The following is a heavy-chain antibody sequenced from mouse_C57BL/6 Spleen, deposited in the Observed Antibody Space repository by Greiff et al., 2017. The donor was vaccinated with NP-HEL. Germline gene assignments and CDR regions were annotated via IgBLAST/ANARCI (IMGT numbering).Heavy chain of an antibody. J-gene: IGHJ4*01. CDR3: ARSGYSNYGPYYAMDY. CDR1: GYAFSSYW. CDR2: IYPGDGDT. D-gene: IGHD2-5*01. V-gene: IGHV1-80*01. Sequence: VQLQQSGAELVKPGASVKISCKASGYAFSSYWMNWVKQRPGKGLEWIGQIYPGDGDTNYNGKFKGKATLTADKSSSTAYMQLSSLTSEDSAVYFCARSGYSNYGPYYAMDYWGQGTSVTVSS.